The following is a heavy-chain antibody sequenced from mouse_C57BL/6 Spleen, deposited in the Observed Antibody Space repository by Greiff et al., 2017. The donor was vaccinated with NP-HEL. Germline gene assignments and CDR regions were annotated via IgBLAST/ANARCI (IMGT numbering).Heavy chain of an antibody. CDR2: LDPSDSYT. CDR1: GYTFTSYW. CDR3: ARRDYDYDWFAY. V-gene: IGHV1-69*01. Sequence: QVQLQQPGAELVMPGASVKLSCKASGYTFTSYWMHWVKQRPGQGLEWIGELDPSDSYTNYNQKFKGKSTLTVDKSSSTAYMQLSSLTSEDSAVYYCARRDYDYDWFAYWGQGTLVTVSA. D-gene: IGHD2-4*01. J-gene: IGHJ3*01.